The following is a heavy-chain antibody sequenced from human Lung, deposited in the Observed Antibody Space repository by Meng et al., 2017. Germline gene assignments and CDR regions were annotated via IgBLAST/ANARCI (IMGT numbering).Heavy chain of an antibody. Sequence: QVQVVQFGAEVKKPGAPVKLSCRASGYTFIDAYVHWVRQAPGQGLEWMGRIIPSSGDANSAQKFLGRVTLTWDTSISTAYMELSSLRSDDTAIYYCARDGGNYDFDYWGQGTLVTVSS. CDR3: ARDGGNYDFDY. D-gene: IGHD1-7*01. J-gene: IGHJ4*02. V-gene: IGHV1-2*06. CDR2: IIPSSGDA. CDR1: GYTFIDAY.